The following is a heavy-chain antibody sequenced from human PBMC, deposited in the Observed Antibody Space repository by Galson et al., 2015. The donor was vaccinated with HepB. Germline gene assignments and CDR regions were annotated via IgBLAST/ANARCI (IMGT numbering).Heavy chain of an antibody. CDR2: INAGNGNT. V-gene: IGHV1-3*01. CDR3: ARDGLRFLEWLLSDYYYMDV. D-gene: IGHD3-3*01. CDR1: GYTFTSYA. Sequence: SVKVSCKASGYTFTSYAMHWVRQAPGQRLEWMGWINAGNGNTKYSQKFQGRVTITRDTSASTAYMELSSLRSEDTAVYYCARDGLRFLEWLLSDYYYMDVWGKGTTVTVSS. J-gene: IGHJ6*03.